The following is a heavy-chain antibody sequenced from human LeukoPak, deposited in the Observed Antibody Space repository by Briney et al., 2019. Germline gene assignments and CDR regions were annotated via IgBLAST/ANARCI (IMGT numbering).Heavy chain of an antibody. CDR3: AKGGDGYNYYFDY. D-gene: IGHD5-24*01. CDR2: ISGSGGSI. Sequence: GGSLRLSCAASGFTFSSYAMSWVRQAPGKGLEWASGISGSGGSIRYADSVKGRFIISRDNSKNTLYLQMNSLRAEDTAVYYCAKGGDGYNYYFDYWGQETLVTVSS. J-gene: IGHJ4*02. CDR1: GFTFSSYA. V-gene: IGHV3-23*01.